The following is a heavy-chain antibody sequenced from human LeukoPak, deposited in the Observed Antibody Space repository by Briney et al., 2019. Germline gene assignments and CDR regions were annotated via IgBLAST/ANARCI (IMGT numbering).Heavy chain of an antibody. CDR1: GFTFRNFA. CDR3: AREKTVTFDY. J-gene: IGHJ4*02. D-gene: IGHD4-17*01. CDR2: ISAGDGDNP. V-gene: IGHV3-23*01. Sequence: GGSLRLSCAASGFTFRNFAMGWVRQSPGKGLEWVSVISAGDGDNPYYADSVKGRFSISRDNSNYTLYLQMNSLRAEDTAVYYCAREKTVTFDYWGQGTLVTVSS.